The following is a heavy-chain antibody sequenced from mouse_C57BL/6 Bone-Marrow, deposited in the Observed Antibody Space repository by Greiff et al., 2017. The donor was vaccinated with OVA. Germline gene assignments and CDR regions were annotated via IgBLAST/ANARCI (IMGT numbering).Heavy chain of an antibody. D-gene: IGHD1-1*01. J-gene: IGHJ3*01. Sequence: EVKLVESGGGLVKPGGSLKLSCAASGFTFSSYAMSWVRQTPEKRLEWVATISDGGSYTYYPDNVKGRFTISRDNAKNNLYLQMSHLKSEDTAMYYCARGGITTVVAEAYWGQGTLVTVSA. CDR2: ISDGGSYT. CDR1: GFTFSSYA. V-gene: IGHV5-4*03. CDR3: ARGGITTVVAEAY.